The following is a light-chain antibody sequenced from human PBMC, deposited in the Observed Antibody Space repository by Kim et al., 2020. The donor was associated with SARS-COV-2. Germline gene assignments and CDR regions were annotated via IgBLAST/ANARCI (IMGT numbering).Light chain of an antibody. Sequence: QAVVTKEPSLTVSPGGTVTLTCESSTGTVTSGHYPYWFQQRPGQTPRTLIYDTNYKHSWTPARFSGSLLGGKAALTLSGAQPDDEADYYCLLSSGGVRVFGGRTQLTVL. J-gene: IGLJ3*02. CDR1: TGTVTSGHY. CDR2: DTN. V-gene: IGLV7-46*01. CDR3: LLSSGGVRV.